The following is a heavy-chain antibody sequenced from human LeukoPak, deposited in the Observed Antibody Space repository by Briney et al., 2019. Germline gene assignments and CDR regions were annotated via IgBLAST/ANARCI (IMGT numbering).Heavy chain of an antibody. V-gene: IGHV3-7*01. D-gene: IGHD2-15*01. CDR3: AREGAVVAATRSSWFDP. J-gene: IGHJ5*02. Sequence: GGSLGLSCAASGFTFSSYWMSWVRQAPGKGLEWVANIKQDGSEKYYVDSVKGRFTISRDNAKNSLYLQMNSLRAEDTAVYYCAREGAVVAATRSSWFDPWGQGTLVTVSS. CDR1: GFTFSSYW. CDR2: IKQDGSEK.